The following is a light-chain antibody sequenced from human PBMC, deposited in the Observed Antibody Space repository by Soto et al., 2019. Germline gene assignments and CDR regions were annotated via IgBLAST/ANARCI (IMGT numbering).Light chain of an antibody. CDR2: AAS. V-gene: IGKV1D-12*01. Sequence: DLQITHSPSFLSACGLSRITITCRASQGISSWLAWYQQKPGKAPKLLIYAASSLQSGVPSRFSGSGSGTHFTLTISSLQPEDFATYYCQQANTFPLTFGQGTRLEIK. J-gene: IGKJ5*01. CDR3: QQANTFPLT. CDR1: QGISSW.